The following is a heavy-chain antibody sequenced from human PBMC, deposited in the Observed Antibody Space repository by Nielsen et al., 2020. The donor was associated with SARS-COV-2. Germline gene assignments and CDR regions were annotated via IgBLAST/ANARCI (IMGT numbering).Heavy chain of an antibody. Sequence: GSLRLSCTVSGGSISSYYWSWIRQPPGKGLEGIGYIYYSGSTNYNPSLKSRVTISVDTSKNQFSLKLSSVTAADTAVYYCARDQLWSSGYMDVWGKGTTVTVSS. CDR1: GGSISSYY. J-gene: IGHJ6*03. CDR2: IYYSGST. V-gene: IGHV4-59*12. CDR3: ARDQLWSSGYMDV. D-gene: IGHD5-18*01.